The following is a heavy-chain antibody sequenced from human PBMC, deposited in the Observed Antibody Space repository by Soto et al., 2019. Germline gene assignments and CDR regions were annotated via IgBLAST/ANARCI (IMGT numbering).Heavy chain of an antibody. CDR2: IYHSGST. J-gene: IGHJ4*02. Sequence: QVQLQESGPGLVRPSGTLSLTCAVSGASISNTGNWWSWVRQPPGKGLEWIGEIYHSGSTNYNPSLKSRVTMSVDKSKNQFSLKLSSVTAADTAMYYWVRMVGATLVDFWGQGTLVTVSS. CDR3: VRMVGATLVDF. CDR1: GASISNTGNW. D-gene: IGHD1-26*01. V-gene: IGHV4-4*02.